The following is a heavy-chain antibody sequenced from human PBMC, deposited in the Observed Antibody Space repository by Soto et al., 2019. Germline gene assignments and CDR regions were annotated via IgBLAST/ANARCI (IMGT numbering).Heavy chain of an antibody. V-gene: IGHV4-30-2*01. CDR1: GGSISSGGYS. CDR3: ARGSTVRLFAP. J-gene: IGHJ5*02. CDR2: IYHSGST. D-gene: IGHD4-4*01. Sequence: SSETLSLTCAVSGGSISSGGYSWSWIRQPPGKGLEWIGYIYHSGSTYYNPSPKSRVTISVDRSKNQFSLKLSSVTAADTAVYYCARGSTVRLFAPCGQGTLVTFSS.